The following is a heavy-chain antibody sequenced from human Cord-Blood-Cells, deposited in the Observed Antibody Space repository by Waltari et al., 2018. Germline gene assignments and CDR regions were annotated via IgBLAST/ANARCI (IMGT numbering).Heavy chain of an antibody. CDR2: INPNSGGT. J-gene: IGHJ4*02. V-gene: IGHV1-2*02. D-gene: IGHD4-17*01. CDR3: ARVTTVTTE. CDR1: GYTFICYY. Sequence: QVQLVQSGAEVQKPVASVKVSCKASGYTFICYYMHWVRQPTGQGLEWMGWINPNSGGTNYAQKFQGRVTIARDTSISTAYMELSRLRSDDTAVYYCARVTTVTTEWGQGTLVTVSS.